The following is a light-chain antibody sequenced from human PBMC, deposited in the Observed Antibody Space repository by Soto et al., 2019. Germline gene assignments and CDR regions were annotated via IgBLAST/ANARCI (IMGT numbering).Light chain of an antibody. Sequence: QSVLTQPRSVSGSPGQSVTISCTGTKSDVGGYNYVSWYQHHPGKAPKLVISDVTERPSGVPDRFSGSKSGTSASLAITGLQAEDEADYYCQSYDSSLSGYVFGTGTKLTVL. J-gene: IGLJ1*01. CDR3: QSYDSSLSGYV. V-gene: IGLV2-11*01. CDR1: KSDVGGYNY. CDR2: DVT.